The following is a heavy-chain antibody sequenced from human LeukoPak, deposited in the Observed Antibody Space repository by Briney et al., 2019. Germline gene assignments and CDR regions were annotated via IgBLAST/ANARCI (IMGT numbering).Heavy chain of an antibody. V-gene: IGHV4-30-2*01. J-gene: IGHJ3*02. Sequence: PSQTLSLTCTVSGGSICSGGYYWSWIRQPPGKGLEWIGYIYHSGSTYYNPSLKSRVTISVDRSKNQFSLKLSSVTAADTAVYYCARENCSSTSCYTDPFDIWGQGTMVTVSS. CDR3: ARENCSSTSCYTDPFDI. CDR2: IYHSGST. D-gene: IGHD2-2*02. CDR1: GGSICSGGYY.